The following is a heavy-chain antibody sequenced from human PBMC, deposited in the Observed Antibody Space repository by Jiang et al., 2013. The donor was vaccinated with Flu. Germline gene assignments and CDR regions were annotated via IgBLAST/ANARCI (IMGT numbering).Heavy chain of an antibody. J-gene: IGHJ4*02. D-gene: IGHD3-22*01. Sequence: RGLEWLEGHNYRSKWYNDYAVSVKSRVTINPDTSKNQFSLQLNSVTPEDTAVYYCARGPDYYDTRSFDYWGQGTLVTVSS. V-gene: IGHV6-1*01. CDR2: HNYRSKWYN. CDR3: ARGPDYYDTRSFDY.